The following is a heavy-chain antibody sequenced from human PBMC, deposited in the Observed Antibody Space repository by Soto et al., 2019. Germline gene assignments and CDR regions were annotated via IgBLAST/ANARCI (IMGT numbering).Heavy chain of an antibody. CDR1: GGTFSSYA. D-gene: IGHD5-12*01. CDR2: IIPIFGTA. CDR3: ARGSGDGYNPWYFDY. Sequence: SVKVSCKASGGTFSSYAISWVRQAPGQGLEWMGGIIPIFGTANYAQKFQGRVTITADESTSTAYMELSSLRSEDTAVYYCARGSGDGYNPWYFDYWGQRTLVTVSS. J-gene: IGHJ4*02. V-gene: IGHV1-69*13.